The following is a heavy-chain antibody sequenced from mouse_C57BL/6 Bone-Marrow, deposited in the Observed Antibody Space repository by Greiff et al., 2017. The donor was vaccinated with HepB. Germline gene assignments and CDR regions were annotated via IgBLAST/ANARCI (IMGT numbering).Heavy chain of an antibody. V-gene: IGHV1-19*01. CDR3: ARKGYGSSLYAMDY. J-gene: IGHJ4*01. CDR2: INPYNGGT. Sequence: VQLQQSGPVLVKPGASVKMSCKASGYTFTDYYMNWVKQSHGKSLEWIGVINPYNGGTSYNQKFKGKATLTVDKSSSTAYMELNSLTSEDSAVYYCARKGYGSSLYAMDYWGQGTSVTVSS. D-gene: IGHD1-1*01. CDR1: GYTFTDYY.